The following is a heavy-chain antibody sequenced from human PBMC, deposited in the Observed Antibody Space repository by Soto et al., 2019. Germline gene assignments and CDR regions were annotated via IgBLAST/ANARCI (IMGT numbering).Heavy chain of an antibody. D-gene: IGHD3-22*01. CDR1: GFSFSHAW. CDR2: IKSETIGGTT. J-gene: IGHJ4*02. CDR3: AKSPGMYYYDSSGYYHYDY. Sequence: GGSLRLSSAASGFSFSHAWMNWVRQAPGKGLEWVGRIKSETIGGTTDYGAPVKGRFTISRDDSKNTLYLQMNSLRAEDTAVYYCAKSPGMYYYDSSGYYHYDYWGQGTLVTVSS. V-gene: IGHV3-15*07.